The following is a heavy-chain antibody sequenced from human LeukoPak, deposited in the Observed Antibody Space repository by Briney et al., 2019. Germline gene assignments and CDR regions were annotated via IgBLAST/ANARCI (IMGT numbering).Heavy chain of an antibody. CDR3: ARDQRGHSGSLDY. CDR1: GFTVSSNY. V-gene: IGHV3-66*01. J-gene: IGHJ4*02. CDR2: IYSDGTT. D-gene: IGHD1-26*01. Sequence: GGSLRLSCVASGFTVSSNYMNWVRLAPGKGLEWVSVIYSDGTTYYADSVKGRFTISRDNSKNKPYLQMNSLRAEDTAVYYCARDQRGHSGSLDYWGQGALVTVSS.